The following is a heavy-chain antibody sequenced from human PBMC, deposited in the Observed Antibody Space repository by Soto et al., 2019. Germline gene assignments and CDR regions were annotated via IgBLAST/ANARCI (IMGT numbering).Heavy chain of an antibody. Sequence: QLQLQESGPGLVKPSETLSLTCTVSGGSISSSSYYWGWIRQPPGKGLEWIGSIYYSGSTYYNPSLKSRVTISVDTSKNQFSLKLSSVTAADTAVYYCARHVTMVRGVAIDYWGQGTLVTVSS. J-gene: IGHJ4*02. CDR1: GGSISSSSYY. CDR3: ARHVTMVRGVAIDY. D-gene: IGHD3-10*01. CDR2: IYYSGST. V-gene: IGHV4-39*01.